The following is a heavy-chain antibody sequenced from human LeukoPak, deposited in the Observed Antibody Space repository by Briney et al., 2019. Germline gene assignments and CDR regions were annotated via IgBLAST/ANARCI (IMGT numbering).Heavy chain of an antibody. D-gene: IGHD4-23*01. J-gene: IGHJ1*01. CDR3: ATAAYGSNAGHCVQY. CDR2: IYPVDSDT. Sequence: GASLKISCKGSGYNFTNYWIGWARQLPGKVLEWMGIIYPVDSDTTYRPSLQGQATTSADKSISTAYLQWRSLKTWDTATYYCATAAYGSNAGHCVQYWGQGKLVTVSS. CDR1: GYNFTNYW. V-gene: IGHV5-51*01.